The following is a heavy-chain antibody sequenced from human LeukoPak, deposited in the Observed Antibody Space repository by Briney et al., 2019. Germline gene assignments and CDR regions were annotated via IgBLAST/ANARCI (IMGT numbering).Heavy chain of an antibody. D-gene: IGHD1-26*01. Sequence: GGSLRLSCAASGLTFSSYAMSWVRQAPGKGLEWVSSISGSGGSTHYADSVKGRFTISRDNSENTLYLQMNSLRAEDTAVYYCAKDRTSTGATVRFDPWGQGTLVTVSS. V-gene: IGHV3-23*01. CDR1: GLTFSSYA. J-gene: IGHJ5*02. CDR3: AKDRTSTGATVRFDP. CDR2: ISGSGGST.